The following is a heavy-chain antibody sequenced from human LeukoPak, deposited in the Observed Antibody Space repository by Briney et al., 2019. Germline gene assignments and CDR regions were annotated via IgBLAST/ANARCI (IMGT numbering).Heavy chain of an antibody. Sequence: GGSLTLSCAAWGLTYSDYVMMWLRQAPGKGLEGVSGITARWDRTLYGDSVKGRFTISRDNSKNTLYLQMNSLRAEDTAVYYCAKEGFYCSGGSCYSFYYYYMDVWGKGTTVTVSS. CDR2: ITARWDRT. D-gene: IGHD2-15*01. CDR1: GLTYSDYV. V-gene: IGHV3-23*01. CDR3: AKEGFYCSGGSCYSFYYYYMDV. J-gene: IGHJ6*03.